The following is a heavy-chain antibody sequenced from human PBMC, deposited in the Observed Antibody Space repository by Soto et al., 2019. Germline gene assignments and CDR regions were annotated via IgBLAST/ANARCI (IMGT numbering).Heavy chain of an antibody. Sequence: QVQLVESGGGVVQPGRSLRLSCAASGFTFSSYAMHWVRQAPGKGLEWVAVISYDGSNKYYADSVKGRFTISRDNSKNTLYLQMNSLRAEDTAVYYCAREGILWSTHYYYYGMDVWGQGTTVTVSS. CDR1: GFTFSSYA. D-gene: IGHD2-21*01. V-gene: IGHV3-30*04. J-gene: IGHJ6*02. CDR3: AREGILWSTHYYYYGMDV. CDR2: ISYDGSNK.